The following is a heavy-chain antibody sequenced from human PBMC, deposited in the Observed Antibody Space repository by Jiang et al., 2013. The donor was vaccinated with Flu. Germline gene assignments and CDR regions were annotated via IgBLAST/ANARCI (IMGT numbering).Heavy chain of an antibody. V-gene: IGHV6-1*01. CDR2: TYYRSKWYN. J-gene: IGHJ4*02. D-gene: IGHD6-19*01. Sequence: TYYRSKWYNDYAVSVKSRITINPDTSKNQFSLQLNSVTPEDTAVYYCARSLKAPVAVAGTEFDYWGQGTLVTVSS. CDR3: ARSLKAPVAVAGTEFDY.